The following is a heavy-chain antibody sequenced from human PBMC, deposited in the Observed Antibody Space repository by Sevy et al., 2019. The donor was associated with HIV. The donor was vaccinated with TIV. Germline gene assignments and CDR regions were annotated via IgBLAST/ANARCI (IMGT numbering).Heavy chain of an antibody. CDR3: ARDLVGMCGGDCYPFDY. CDR1: GFTFSSYW. J-gene: IGHJ4*02. Sequence: GGSLRLSCAASGFTFSSYWMHWVRQAPGKGLVWVSRINSDGSSTSYADSVKGRFTISRDNAKNTLYLQMNSLRAEDTAVYYCARDLVGMCGGDCYPFDYWGQGTLVTVSS. CDR2: INSDGSST. V-gene: IGHV3-74*01. D-gene: IGHD2-21*02.